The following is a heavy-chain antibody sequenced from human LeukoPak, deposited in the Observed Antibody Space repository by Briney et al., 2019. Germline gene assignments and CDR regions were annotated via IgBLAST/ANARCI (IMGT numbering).Heavy chain of an antibody. V-gene: IGHV4-59*01. J-gene: IGHJ4*02. CDR3: ARSGILTGYYYFDY. CDR2: IYYSGST. CDR1: GGSISSYY. Sequence: SETLSLTCTVSGGSISSYYWGWIRQPAGKGLEWIGYIYYSGSTNYNPSLKSRVTTSVDTSKNQFSLKLSSVTAADTAVYYCARSGILTGYYYFDYWGQGTLVTVSS. D-gene: IGHD3-9*01.